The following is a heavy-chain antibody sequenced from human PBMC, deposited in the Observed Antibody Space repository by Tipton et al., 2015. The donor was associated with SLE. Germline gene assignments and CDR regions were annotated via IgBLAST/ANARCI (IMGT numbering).Heavy chain of an antibody. CDR2: INHSGST. Sequence: TLSLTCAVYGGSFSGYYWSWIRQPPGKGLEWIGEINHSGSTNYNPSLKSRVTISVDTSKNQFSLKLSSVTAAGTALYYCARGSIVVVTAAYYYYGMDVWGQGTTVTVSS. D-gene: IGHD2-21*02. CDR3: ARGSIVVVTAAYYYYGMDV. V-gene: IGHV4-34*01. J-gene: IGHJ6*02. CDR1: GGSFSGYY.